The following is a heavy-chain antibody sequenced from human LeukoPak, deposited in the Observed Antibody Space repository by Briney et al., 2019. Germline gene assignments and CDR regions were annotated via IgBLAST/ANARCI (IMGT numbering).Heavy chain of an antibody. CDR3: ARHFYYDSSGHPPFDY. Sequence: GESLKISCKGSGYSFTSYWIGWVRQMPGKGLEWMGIIYPGDSDTRYSPSFQGQVTISADKSISTAYLQWSSLKASDTAMYYCARHFYYDSSGHPPFDYWGPGTLVTVSS. J-gene: IGHJ4*02. V-gene: IGHV5-51*01. CDR1: GYSFTSYW. CDR2: IYPGDSDT. D-gene: IGHD3-22*01.